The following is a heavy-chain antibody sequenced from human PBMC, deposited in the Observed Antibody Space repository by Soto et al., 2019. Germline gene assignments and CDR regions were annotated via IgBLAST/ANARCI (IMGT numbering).Heavy chain of an antibody. Sequence: ASVKVSCKASGYTFTSYGISWVRQAPGQGLEWMGWISAYNGNTNYAQKLQGRVTMTTDTSTSTAYMELRSLRSDDTAVYYCARDLPSYDSSGFYSWGQGTMVTVSS. CDR2: ISAYNGNT. D-gene: IGHD3-22*01. V-gene: IGHV1-18*01. J-gene: IGHJ4*02. CDR1: GYTFTSYG. CDR3: ARDLPSYDSSGFYS.